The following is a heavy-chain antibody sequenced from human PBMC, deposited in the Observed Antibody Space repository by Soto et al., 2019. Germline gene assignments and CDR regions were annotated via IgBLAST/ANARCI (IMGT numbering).Heavy chain of an antibody. V-gene: IGHV3-23*01. CDR2: ISGSGGST. Sequence: GGSLRLSCAASGFTFSSYAMSWVRQAPGKGLKWVSAISGSGGSTYYADSVKGRFTISRDNSKNTLYLQMNSLRAEDTAVYYCAKSLWFGELYYWGQGTLVTVSS. CDR3: AKSLWFGELYY. D-gene: IGHD3-10*01. J-gene: IGHJ4*02. CDR1: GFTFSSYA.